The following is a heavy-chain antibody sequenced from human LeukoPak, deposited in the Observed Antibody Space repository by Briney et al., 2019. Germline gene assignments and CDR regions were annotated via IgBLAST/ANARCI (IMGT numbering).Heavy chain of an antibody. J-gene: IGHJ3*01. V-gene: IGHV3-21*06. Sequence: GGSLRLSCAASGFTFSNFAMHWVRQAPGKGLEWVSSISSSSAYIFYSDSVKGQFTISGDNAQSSLYLQMNSLRAEDTAVYYCARQAVARPFDLWGQGTMVAVSS. CDR2: ISSSSAYI. CDR3: ARQAVARPFDL. CDR1: GFTFSNFA.